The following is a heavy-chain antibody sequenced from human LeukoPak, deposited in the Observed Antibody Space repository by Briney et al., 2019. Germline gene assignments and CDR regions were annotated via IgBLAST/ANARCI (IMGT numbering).Heavy chain of an antibody. CDR2: IKTDGSST. CDR3: AKDLMEEKLILDTFDI. V-gene: IGHV3-74*01. Sequence: PGRSLRLSCAASGFTFSSYGMHWVRQAPGKGLVCVSRIKTDGSSTSYADSVKGRFTISRDNAKNTLYLQMNSLRAEDTAMYYCAKDLMEEKLILDTFDIWGQGTMVTVSS. D-gene: IGHD1-1*01. J-gene: IGHJ3*02. CDR1: GFTFSSYG.